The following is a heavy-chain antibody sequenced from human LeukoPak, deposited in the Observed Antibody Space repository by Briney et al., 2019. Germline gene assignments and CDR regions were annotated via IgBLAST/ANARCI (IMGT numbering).Heavy chain of an antibody. CDR2: IYSGGGT. Sequence: GGSLRLSCAASGFTVSGNYMSWVRQAPGKGLEWVSIIYSGGGTYYADSMKGRFTISRDNSKNTLYLQMNSLRAEDTAVYYCARDQVPALANWGQGTLVTVSS. J-gene: IGHJ4*02. CDR1: GFTVSGNY. CDR3: ARDQVPALAN. D-gene: IGHD5-18*01. V-gene: IGHV3-66*01.